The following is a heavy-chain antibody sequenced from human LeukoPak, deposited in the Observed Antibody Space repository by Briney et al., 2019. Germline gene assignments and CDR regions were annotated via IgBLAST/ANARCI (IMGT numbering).Heavy chain of an antibody. CDR3: ARVRRSEGKCNFFDY. V-gene: IGHV4-4*02. J-gene: IGHJ4*02. CDR1: GASITNSDW. Sequence: PSGTLSLTCSVSGASITNSDWWTWVRQPPGEGLEWIGEIYHGGTTKYNPSLKSRVTISVDKSKNEFSLKLSSVTAADTAVYYCARVRRSEGKCNFFDYWGQGTLVTVSS. CDR2: IYHGGTT. D-gene: IGHD6-19*01.